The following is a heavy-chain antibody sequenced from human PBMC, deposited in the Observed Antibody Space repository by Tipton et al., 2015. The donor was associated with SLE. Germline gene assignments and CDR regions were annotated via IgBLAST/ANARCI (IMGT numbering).Heavy chain of an antibody. Sequence: GSLRLSCAASGFIFSDYYMSWIRQAPGKGLEWVSAISGSGDSTYYADSVKGRFTISRDNSKNTLYLQMNSLRAEDTAVYYCAKAILDFWSGYSYYFDYWGQGTLVTVSS. CDR2: ISGSGDST. CDR3: AKAILDFWSGYSYYFDY. D-gene: IGHD3-3*01. CDR1: GFIFSDYY. J-gene: IGHJ4*02. V-gene: IGHV3-23*01.